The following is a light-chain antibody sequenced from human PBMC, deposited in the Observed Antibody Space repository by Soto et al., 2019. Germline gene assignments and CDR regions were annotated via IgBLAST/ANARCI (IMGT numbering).Light chain of an antibody. V-gene: IGLV2-11*01. CDR3: CSYVGSYSYV. Sequence: QSAVTQPRSVSGSPGQSVTVSCIGTSSDVGGYNSVSWYQEHPGKAPKLMIYDVIKRPSGVPDRCSGSKSGNTASLTISGLLAEDDADYYCCSYVGSYSYVFGTGTKVTVL. CDR1: SSDVGGYNS. CDR2: DVI. J-gene: IGLJ1*01.